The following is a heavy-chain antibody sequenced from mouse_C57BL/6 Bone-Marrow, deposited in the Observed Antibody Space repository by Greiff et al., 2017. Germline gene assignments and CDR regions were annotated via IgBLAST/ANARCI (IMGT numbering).Heavy chain of an antibody. CDR3: ARGYYGSSWYFDV. Sequence: QVQLKQSGAELVKPGASVKISCKASGYAFSSYWMNWVKQRPGKGLEWIGQIYPGDGDTNYTGKFKGKATLTADKSSSTAYMQLSSLTSEDSAVYFCARGYYGSSWYFDVWGTGTTVTVSS. D-gene: IGHD1-1*01. CDR1: GYAFSSYW. V-gene: IGHV1-80*01. J-gene: IGHJ1*03. CDR2: IYPGDGDT.